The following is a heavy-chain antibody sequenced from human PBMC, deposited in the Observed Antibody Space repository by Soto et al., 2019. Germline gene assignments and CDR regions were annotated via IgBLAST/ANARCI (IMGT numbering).Heavy chain of an antibody. CDR1: GFTFSSYA. Sequence: PGGSLRLSCAASGFTFSSYAMSWVRQAPGKGLEWVSAISGSGGSTYYADSVKGRFTISRDNSKNTLYLQMNSLRAEDTAVYYCAKDVRGVVPPPEYFQHWGQGTLVTVSS. CDR3: AKDVRGVVPPPEYFQH. CDR2: ISGSGGST. J-gene: IGHJ1*01. D-gene: IGHD3-3*01. V-gene: IGHV3-23*01.